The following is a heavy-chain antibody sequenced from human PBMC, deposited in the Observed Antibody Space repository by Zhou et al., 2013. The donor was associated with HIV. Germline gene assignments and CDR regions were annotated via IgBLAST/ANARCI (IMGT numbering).Heavy chain of an antibody. D-gene: IGHD4-17*01. CDR2: TNPNSGNT. CDR1: GYTFTSYD. CDR3: ARGVYGDF. Sequence: LVQSGPEVKKPGASVKVSCKASGYTFTSYDIGWVRQATGQGLEWMGWTNPNSGNTGYAQEFQGRVTMTTDTSTNTAYMELRSLRSDDTAAYYCARGVYGDFWGQGTLVTVSS. J-gene: IGHJ4*02. V-gene: IGHV1-8*02.